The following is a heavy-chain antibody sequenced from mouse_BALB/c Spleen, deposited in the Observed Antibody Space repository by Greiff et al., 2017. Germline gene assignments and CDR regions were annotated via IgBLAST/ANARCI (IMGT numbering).Heavy chain of an antibody. CDR1: GYTFTSYN. J-gene: IGHJ4*01. CDR3: ARPLRLPYAMDY. D-gene: IGHD1-2*01. CDR2: IYPGNGDT. Sequence: QVQLQQPGAELVKPGASVKMSCKASGYTFTSYNMHWVKQTPGQGLEWFGAIYPGNGDTSYNQKFKGKATLTADKSSSTAYMQLSSLTSEDSAVYYCARPLRLPYAMDYWGQGTSVTVSS. V-gene: IGHV1-12*01.